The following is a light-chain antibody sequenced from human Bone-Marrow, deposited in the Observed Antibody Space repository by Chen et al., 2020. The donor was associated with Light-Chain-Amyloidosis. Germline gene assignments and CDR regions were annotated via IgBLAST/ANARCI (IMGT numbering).Light chain of an antibody. Sequence: QSALTQPPSASGTPGQSVTISCTGTSSDVGGYNYVSWYQHHPGKAPKLIIYEATQRPSGVPDRFSGPPSDNTASLTVSGLQAEDEADYYCLSYAGSSNYVFGTGTKVTVL. J-gene: IGLJ1*01. CDR1: SSDVGGYNY. CDR3: LSYAGSSNYV. CDR2: EAT. V-gene: IGLV2-8*01.